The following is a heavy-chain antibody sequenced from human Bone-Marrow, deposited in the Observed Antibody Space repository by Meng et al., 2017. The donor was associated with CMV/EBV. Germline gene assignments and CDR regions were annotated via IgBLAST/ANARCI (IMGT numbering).Heavy chain of an antibody. CDR2: IKSKTDGGTT. D-gene: IGHD3-3*01. V-gene: IGHV3-15*01. CDR3: TTDGHYDFWSGYVY. Sequence: GESLKISCAASGFTFSNAWMSWVRQAPGKGLEWVGRIKSKTDGGTTDYGAAVKGRFTISRDDSKNTLYLQMNSLKTEDTAVYYCTTDGHYDFWSGYVYWGQGTLVTVSS. CDR1: GFTFSNAW. J-gene: IGHJ4*02.